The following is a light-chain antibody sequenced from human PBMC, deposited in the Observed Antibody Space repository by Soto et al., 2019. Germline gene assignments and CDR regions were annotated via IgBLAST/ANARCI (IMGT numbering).Light chain of an antibody. J-gene: IGKJ1*01. CDR3: QQYGSSPGT. CDR2: GAS. V-gene: IGKV3-20*01. Sequence: EIVLTQSPGTLSLSPGERATLSCRASQSVSGSYLAWYQQKPGQAPRLLIYGASSRATGIPDRFSGSGSGTDFTLTNSRLEPEDVAVYDGQQYGSSPGTFGQGTKVEIK. CDR1: QSVSGSY.